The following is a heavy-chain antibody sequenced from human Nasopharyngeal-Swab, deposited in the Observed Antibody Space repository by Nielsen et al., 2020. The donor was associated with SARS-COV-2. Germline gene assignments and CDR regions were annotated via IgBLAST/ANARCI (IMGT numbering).Heavy chain of an antibody. CDR2: ISAYNGNT. CDR3: ARAPGGSYPTGYFDY. CDR1: GCTLTDYG. J-gene: IGHJ4*02. D-gene: IGHD1-26*01. V-gene: IGHV1-18*04. Sequence: ASVKVSCKASGCTLTDYGISWVRQAPGQGLEWMGWISAYNGNTNYAQKLQGRVTMTTDTSTSTAYMELRSLRSDDTAVYYCARAPGGSYPTGYFDYWGQGTLVTVSS.